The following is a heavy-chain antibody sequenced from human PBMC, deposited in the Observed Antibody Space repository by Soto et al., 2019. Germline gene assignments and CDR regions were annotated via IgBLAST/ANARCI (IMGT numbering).Heavy chain of an antibody. D-gene: IGHD6-19*01. V-gene: IGHV3-23*01. CDR3: ASAQWLVRARSIY. CDR1: GFSFSSYA. Sequence: PGGSLRLSCAASGFSFSSYAMSWVRQAPGKGLEWVSAISGSGGSTYYADSVKGRFTISRDNSKNTLYLQMNSLRAEDTAVYYCASAQWLVRARSIYWGQGTLVTVSS. CDR2: ISGSGGST. J-gene: IGHJ4*02.